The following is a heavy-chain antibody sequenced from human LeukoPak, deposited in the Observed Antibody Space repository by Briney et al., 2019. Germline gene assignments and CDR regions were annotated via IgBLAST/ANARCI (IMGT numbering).Heavy chain of an antibody. V-gene: IGHV1-2*02. CDR2: INPNSGGT. D-gene: IGHD2-2*01. J-gene: IGHJ5*02. CDR3: ARGICSSTSCYWHYLFAIDP. Sequence: AASVTVSCMASGYTFTGYYMHWVRQAPGQGREWMGWINPNSGGTNYAQKFQGRVTMTRDTSISTAYMELSRLRSDDTAVYYCARGICSSTSCYWHYLFAIDPWGQGTLVTVSS. CDR1: GYTFTGYY.